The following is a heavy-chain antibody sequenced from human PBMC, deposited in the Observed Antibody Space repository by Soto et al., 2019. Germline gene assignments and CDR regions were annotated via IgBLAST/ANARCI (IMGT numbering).Heavy chain of an antibody. J-gene: IGHJ6*02. CDR1: GGTFSSYA. CDR2: IIPIFGTA. Sequence: SVKVSCKASGGTFSSYAISWVRQAPGQGLEWMGGIIPIFGTANYAQKFQGRVTITADESTSTAYMELSSLRSEDTAVYYCARDSAYGSGSYYYYGMDVWGQGTTVTVSS. V-gene: IGHV1-69*13. CDR3: ARDSAYGSGSYYYYGMDV. D-gene: IGHD3-10*01.